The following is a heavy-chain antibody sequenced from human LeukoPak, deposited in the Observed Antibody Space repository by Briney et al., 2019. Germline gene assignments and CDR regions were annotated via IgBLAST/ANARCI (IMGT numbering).Heavy chain of an antibody. J-gene: IGHJ5*02. Sequence: SETLSLTCTVSGGSIGSYYWSWIRQPPGKGLEWIGYIYYSGSTNYNPSLKSRVTISVDTSKNQFSLRLSSVTAADTAVYYCARNIVVVPAAKGTGWFDPWGQGTLVTVSS. CDR3: ARNIVVVPAAKGTGWFDP. CDR2: IYYSGST. CDR1: GGSIGSYY. V-gene: IGHV4-59*01. D-gene: IGHD2-2*01.